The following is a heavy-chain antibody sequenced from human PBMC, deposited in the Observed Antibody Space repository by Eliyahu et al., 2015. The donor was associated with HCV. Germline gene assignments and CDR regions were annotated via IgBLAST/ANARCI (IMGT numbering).Heavy chain of an antibody. CDR2: ISITSTNI. Sequence: EAQLVESGGGLVKPGESLRLSCVASGFTFSTSTMVWVRQAPGRGLEWLSSISITSTNIYYGDSVKGRFTISRDNAKNSLYLQMNSLRPEDTAVYYCLTGIAAGGIQYWGQGTLVTVSS. V-gene: IGHV3-21*01. D-gene: IGHD6-13*01. CDR3: LTGIAAGGIQY. CDR1: GFTFSTST. J-gene: IGHJ1*01.